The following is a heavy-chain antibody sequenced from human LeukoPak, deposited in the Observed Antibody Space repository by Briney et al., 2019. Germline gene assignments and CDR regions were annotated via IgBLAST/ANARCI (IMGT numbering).Heavy chain of an antibody. CDR1: GFTFSSYA. D-gene: IGHD3-10*01. J-gene: IGHJ6*04. CDR2: ISGSGGST. Sequence: GGSLRLSCAASGFTFSSYAMSWVRQAPGKGLEWVSPISGSGGSTYYADSVKGRFTISRDNSKNTLYLQMNSLRAEDTAVYYCAKRSITMVRGVTYYYGMDVWGKGTTVTVSS. V-gene: IGHV3-23*01. CDR3: AKRSITMVRGVTYYYGMDV.